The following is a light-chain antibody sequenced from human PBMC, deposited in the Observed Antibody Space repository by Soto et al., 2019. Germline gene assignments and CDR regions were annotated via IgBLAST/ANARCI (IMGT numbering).Light chain of an antibody. CDR1: QSISTW. J-gene: IGKJ1*01. CDR2: QAS. CDR3: QHYNSYSEA. V-gene: IGKV1-5*03. Sequence: DIQMTQSPPTLSASVGDRVTITCRASQSISTWLAWYQHKPGKAPKLLIYQASSLEGGVPSRFSGTGSGTEFTLTISSLQPDDFATYYCQHYNSYSEAFGQGTKVDIK.